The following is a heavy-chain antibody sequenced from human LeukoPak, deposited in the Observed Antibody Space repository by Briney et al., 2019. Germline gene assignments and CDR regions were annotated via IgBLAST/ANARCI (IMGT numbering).Heavy chain of an antibody. J-gene: IGHJ4*02. CDR3: TTDLAGTRDFTDY. V-gene: IGHV3-15*01. CDR2: IKSKTDGGTT. CDR1: EFTFTNAW. D-gene: IGHD6-19*01. Sequence: PGGSLRLSCAASEFTFTNAWMNWVRQAPGKGLEWVGRIKSKTDGGTTDYAAPVKGRFTIARDDSKNTLYLQMNGLKVEDTAVYYCTTDLAGTRDFTDYWGQGTLVTVSS.